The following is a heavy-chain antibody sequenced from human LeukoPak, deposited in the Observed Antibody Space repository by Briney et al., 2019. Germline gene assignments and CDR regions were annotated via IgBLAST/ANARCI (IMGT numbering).Heavy chain of an antibody. Sequence: GGSMRLSCAASGFTFSTFWMHWVRQAPGKGLVWVSGINSDGSSTTYADSVKGRFTISRDNAKNTLYLQMNNLRAEDTAVYYCARGRYYGMDVWGQGTTVTVSS. V-gene: IGHV3-74*03. CDR1: GFTFSTFW. J-gene: IGHJ6*02. CDR3: ARGRYYGMDV. CDR2: INSDGSST.